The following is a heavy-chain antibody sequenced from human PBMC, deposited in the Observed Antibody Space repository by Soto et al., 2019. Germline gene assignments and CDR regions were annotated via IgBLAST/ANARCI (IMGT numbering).Heavy chain of an antibody. CDR3: AAELYSGGNCCSFDI. CDR2: IVVGSGET. J-gene: IGHJ3*02. D-gene: IGHD2-21*01. Sequence: QVQVVQSGPEVKTPGTSVKVSCKTSGITFSNSAVQWVRQARGQHLEWIGWIVVGSGETKSTQDLQGRITITRDMSTSTAYMELSSLRSDDTAVYYCAAELYSGGNCCSFDIWGQGTMVTVSS. CDR1: GITFSNSA. V-gene: IGHV1-58*01.